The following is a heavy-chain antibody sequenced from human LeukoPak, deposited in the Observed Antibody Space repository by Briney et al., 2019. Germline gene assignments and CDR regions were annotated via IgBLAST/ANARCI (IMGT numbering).Heavy chain of an antibody. D-gene: IGHD1-26*01. CDR1: GGSFNGYY. CDR2: INHSGST. CDR3: ARLPLGDPSDY. V-gene: IGHV4-34*01. Sequence: SETLSLTCAVYGGSFNGYYWSWIRQPPGKGLEWIGEINHSGSTNYNPSLKSRVTISVDTSKNQFSLKLSSVTAADTAVYYCARLPLGDPSDYWGQGTLVTVSS. J-gene: IGHJ4*02.